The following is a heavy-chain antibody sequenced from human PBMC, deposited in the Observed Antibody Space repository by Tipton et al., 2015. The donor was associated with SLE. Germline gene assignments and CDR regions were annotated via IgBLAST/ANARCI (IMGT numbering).Heavy chain of an antibody. CDR3: ARGTHFYGFFDS. D-gene: IGHD3-3*02. Sequence: TISNPSLKSRVTISLDTTKKQVSLRVHSMTAADTAVYFCARGTHFYGFFDSWGQGTLVTVSP. CDR2: T. J-gene: IGHJ4*02. V-gene: IGHV4-4*06.